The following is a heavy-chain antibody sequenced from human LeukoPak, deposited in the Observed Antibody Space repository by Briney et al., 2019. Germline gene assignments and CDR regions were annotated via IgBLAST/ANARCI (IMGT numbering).Heavy chain of an antibody. D-gene: IGHD3-22*01. Sequence: SETLSLTYTVSGGSISSYYWSWIRQPLGKGLEWIGYIYYSGSTNYNPSLKSRVTISVDKSKNQFSLKLSSVTAADTAVYYCARASYDSSGYDYWGQGTLVTVSS. CDR3: ARASYDSSGYDY. CDR1: GGSISSYY. J-gene: IGHJ4*02. CDR2: IYYSGST. V-gene: IGHV4-59*12.